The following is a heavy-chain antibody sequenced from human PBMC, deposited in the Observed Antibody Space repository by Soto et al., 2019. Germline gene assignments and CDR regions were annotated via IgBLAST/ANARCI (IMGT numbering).Heavy chain of an antibody. CDR2: IYTGDSDT. CDR1: GYSFTSYW. Sequence: GESLKISCKGSGYSFTSYWIGWVRQMHGKGVEWMGIIYTGDSDTRYSPSFQGQVTISADKSISTAYLQWSSLKASDTAMYYCARLKVVATWGCFDPWGQGTLVTVSS. J-gene: IGHJ5*02. V-gene: IGHV5-51*01. D-gene: IGHD2-15*01. CDR3: ARLKVVATWGCFDP.